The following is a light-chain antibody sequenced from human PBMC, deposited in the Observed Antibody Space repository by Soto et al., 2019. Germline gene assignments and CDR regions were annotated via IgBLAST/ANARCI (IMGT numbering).Light chain of an antibody. V-gene: IGKV3-20*01. Sequence: DIWLTQSPGTLSLSPGARATLSCAASQSVSSRYLAWYQQKPGQAPRLLIYDASNRATGIPARFSGSGSGTEFTLTISSLKPADFAVYYCQQYNSWPTITFGQGTRLEIK. CDR2: DAS. CDR1: QSVSSRY. J-gene: IGKJ5*01. CDR3: QQYNSWPTIT.